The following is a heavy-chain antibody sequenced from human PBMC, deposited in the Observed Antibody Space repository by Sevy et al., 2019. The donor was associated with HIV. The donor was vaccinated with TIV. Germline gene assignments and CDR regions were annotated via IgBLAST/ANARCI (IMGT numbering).Heavy chain of an antibody. D-gene: IGHD1-1*01. CDR3: ALERLSSDVAEYFQN. CDR2: ISYDGGHK. J-gene: IGHJ1*01. V-gene: IGHV3-30-3*01. Sequence: GGSLRLSCATSGFTFSYYSMHWVRQAPGKGLEWVSTISYDGGHKHYADSVQGRFSISRDNFKNSLSLQMNSLRVEDTAMYYCALERLSSDVAEYFQNWGQGTLVTVSS. CDR1: GFTFSYYS.